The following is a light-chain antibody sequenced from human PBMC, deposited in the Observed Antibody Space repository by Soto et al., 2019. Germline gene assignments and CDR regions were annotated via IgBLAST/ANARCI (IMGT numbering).Light chain of an antibody. CDR2: ETS. Sequence: EIVMTQSPLSLPVTPGEPATLSCRASQSVSHFLAWFQQKPGQAPRLLIYETSHRAPGTPARFSGSGSGTDFTLTISSLEPEDFAVYYCQQRSNWPRTFGQGTRLEIK. CDR1: QSVSHF. J-gene: IGKJ5*01. V-gene: IGKV3-11*01. CDR3: QQRSNWPRT.